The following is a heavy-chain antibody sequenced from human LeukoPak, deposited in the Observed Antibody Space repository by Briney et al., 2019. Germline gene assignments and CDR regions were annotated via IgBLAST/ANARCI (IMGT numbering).Heavy chain of an antibody. V-gene: IGHV3-30*02. CDR2: IRYDGSDK. Sequence: GGSLRLSCPASGFNFTNYDMHWVRQAPGKGLEWVAFIRYDGSDKYYADSVKGRFTISRDNSKNTLYLQMNSLRTEDTAVYYCAKGDTSWGQGTLVTVSS. CDR3: AKGDTS. J-gene: IGHJ5*02. D-gene: IGHD2-21*02. CDR1: GFNFTNYD.